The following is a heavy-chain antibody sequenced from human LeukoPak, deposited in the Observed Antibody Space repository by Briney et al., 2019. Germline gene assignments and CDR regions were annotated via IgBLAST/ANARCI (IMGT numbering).Heavy chain of an antibody. CDR1: GFTFRNYA. Sequence: GGSLRLSCATSGFTFRNYAMSWVRQAPGKGLEWVSCISNSGGTTYHADSVKGRFAISRDTSKNTLCLQMNSLRVEDTAVYYCAKTSPGYTYGLLDYWGQGTLVTVSS. J-gene: IGHJ4*02. CDR2: ISNSGGTT. CDR3: AKTSPGYTYGLLDY. V-gene: IGHV3-23*01. D-gene: IGHD5-18*01.